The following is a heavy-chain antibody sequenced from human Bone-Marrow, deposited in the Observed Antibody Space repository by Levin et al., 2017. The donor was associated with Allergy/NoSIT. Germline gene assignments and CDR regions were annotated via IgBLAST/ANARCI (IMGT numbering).Heavy chain of an antibody. D-gene: IGHD3-16*01. CDR2: IKQDGGEK. CDR3: ARDWGMGYFDY. J-gene: IGHJ4*02. V-gene: IGHV3-7*01. Sequence: KGLDWVANIKQDGGEKHFVDSVKGRFTISRDNAKNSLYLHMTSLRAEDTAVYYCARDWGMGYFDYWGQGTLVTVSS.